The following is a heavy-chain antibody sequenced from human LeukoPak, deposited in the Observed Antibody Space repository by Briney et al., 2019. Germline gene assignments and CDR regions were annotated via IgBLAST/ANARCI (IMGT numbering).Heavy chain of an antibody. V-gene: IGHV3-23*01. CDR3: AKHPNSGSSGWYRGGYFDY. Sequence: PGGSLRLSCAASGFTFSSYAMSWVRQAPGKGLEWVSAISGSGGSTYYADSVKGRFTISRDNSKNTLYLQMNSLRAEDTAVYYCAKHPNSGSSGWYRGGYFDYWGQGTLVTVSS. J-gene: IGHJ4*02. D-gene: IGHD6-19*01. CDR1: GFTFSSYA. CDR2: ISGSGGST.